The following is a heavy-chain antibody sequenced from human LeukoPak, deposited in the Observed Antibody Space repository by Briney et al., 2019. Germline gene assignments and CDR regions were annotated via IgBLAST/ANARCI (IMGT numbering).Heavy chain of an antibody. J-gene: IGHJ3*02. Sequence: GGSLRLSCAASGFTFSSYAMNWVRQAPGKGLEWVSSITGSSSYIYYADPVKGRFTISRDNSRNSAYLQMDSLSPEDTAVYYCARAPVIFGSGTQDAFDIWGQGTMVTVSS. CDR2: ITGSSSYI. CDR3: ARAPVIFGSGTQDAFDI. D-gene: IGHD3-10*01. CDR1: GFTFSSYA. V-gene: IGHV3-21*01.